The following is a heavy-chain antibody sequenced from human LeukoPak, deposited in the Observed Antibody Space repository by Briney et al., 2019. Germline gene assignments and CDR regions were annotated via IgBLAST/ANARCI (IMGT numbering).Heavy chain of an antibody. D-gene: IGHD3-3*01. CDR3: AKDSYDFWSGSATPFDY. CDR2: IRYDGSNK. J-gene: IGHJ4*02. CDR1: GFTFSSYG. Sequence: GGSLRLSCAASGFTFSSYGMHWVRQAPGKGLEWVAFIRYDGSNKYYADSVKGRFTISRDNSKNTLCLQMNSLRAEDTAVYYCAKDSYDFWSGSATPFDYWGQGTLVTVSS. V-gene: IGHV3-30*02.